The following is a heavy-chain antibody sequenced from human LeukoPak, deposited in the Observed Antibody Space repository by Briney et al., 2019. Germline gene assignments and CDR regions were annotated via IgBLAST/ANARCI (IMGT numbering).Heavy chain of an antibody. CDR3: ARVRDRGYTYGYGSFDP. Sequence: SETLSLTCTVSGGSISSYYWSWIRQPAGKGLEWIGRIYTSGSTNYNPSLKSRVTMSVDTSKNQFSLKLSSVTAADTALYYCARVRDRGYTYGYGSFDPWGQGTLVTVSS. J-gene: IGHJ5*02. D-gene: IGHD5-18*01. CDR2: IYTSGST. CDR1: GGSISSYY. V-gene: IGHV4-4*07.